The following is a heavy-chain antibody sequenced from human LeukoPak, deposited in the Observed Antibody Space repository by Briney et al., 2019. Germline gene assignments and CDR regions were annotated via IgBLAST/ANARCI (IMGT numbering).Heavy chain of an antibody. D-gene: IGHD6-6*01. J-gene: IGHJ4*02. V-gene: IGHV4-39*07. CDR2: INHSGST. CDR3: ARVKAARLFDY. Sequence: SETLSLTCTVSGGSISSSSYYWSWIRQPPGKGLEWIGEINHSGSTNYNPSLKSRVTISVDTSKNQFSLKLSSVTAADTAVYYCARVKAARLFDYWGQGTLVTVSS. CDR1: GGSISSSSYY.